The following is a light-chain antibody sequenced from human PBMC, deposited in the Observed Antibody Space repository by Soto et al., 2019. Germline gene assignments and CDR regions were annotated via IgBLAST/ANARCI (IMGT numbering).Light chain of an antibody. V-gene: IGKV3-11*01. Sequence: IVFTQSPSTLSLSPVERSTLSCRASQTISSYLLWYQQKPGQAPRLLIYDASNRATGIPARFSGSGSETDFTLTISSLEPEDFAVYYCQHRMNWPLTFGQGTRLEIK. CDR3: QHRMNWPLT. J-gene: IGKJ5*01. CDR1: QTISSY. CDR2: DAS.